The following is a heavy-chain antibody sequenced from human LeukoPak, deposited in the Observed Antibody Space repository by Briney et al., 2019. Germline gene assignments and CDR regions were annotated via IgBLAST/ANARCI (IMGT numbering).Heavy chain of an antibody. CDR2: VYYLGKT. CDR1: GASISYSGYF. V-gene: IGHV4-39*07. CDR3: ARDHMAVTSFDQ. J-gene: IGHJ4*02. Sequence: SETLSLTCTVSGASISYSGYFWGWIRQPPGKGLEWIGSVYYLGKTYYNPSLETRVTMSVHMSKNQFSLELTSVTAADTAVYYCARDHMAVTSFDQWGQGTLVTVSS. D-gene: IGHD5-24*01.